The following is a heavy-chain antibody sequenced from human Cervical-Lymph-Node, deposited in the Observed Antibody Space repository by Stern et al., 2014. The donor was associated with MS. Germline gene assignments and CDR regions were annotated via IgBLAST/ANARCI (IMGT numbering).Heavy chain of an antibody. CDR2: INSDGSST. V-gene: IGHV3-74*02. D-gene: IGHD3-22*01. J-gene: IGHJ4*02. Sequence: EVHLVESGGGLVQPGGSLRLSCAASGFTFSSYWMHWVRQAPGKGLVWVSRINSDGSSTSYADSVKGRFTISRDNAKNTLYLQMNSLRAEDTAVYYCARAGYDSSGYYQNCDYWGQGTLVTVSS. CDR3: ARAGYDSSGYYQNCDY. CDR1: GFTFSSYW.